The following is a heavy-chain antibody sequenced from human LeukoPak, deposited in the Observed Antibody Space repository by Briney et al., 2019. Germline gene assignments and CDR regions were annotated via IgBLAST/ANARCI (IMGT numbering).Heavy chain of an antibody. J-gene: IGHJ4*02. CDR3: ARGEVAAAGTFDY. V-gene: IGHV1-69*05. CDR2: IIPIFGTA. D-gene: IGHD6-13*01. CDR1: GGTFSRYA. Sequence: WASVKVSCKASGGTFSRYAISWVRQAPGQGLEWMGGIIPIFGTANYAQKFQGRVTITTDESTSTAYMELSSLRSEDTAVYYCARGEVAAAGTFDYWGQGTLVTVSS.